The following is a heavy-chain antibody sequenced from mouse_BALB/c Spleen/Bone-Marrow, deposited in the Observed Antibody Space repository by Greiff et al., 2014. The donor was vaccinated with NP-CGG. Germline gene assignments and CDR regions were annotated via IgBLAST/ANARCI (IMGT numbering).Heavy chain of an antibody. J-gene: IGHJ2*01. D-gene: IGHD2-10*02. Sequence: QVQLQQSGAELVRPGASVKLSCKASGYTFTSYWINWVKQRPGQGLEWIGNIYPSDSYTNYNQKFKGKATLTVDKSSSTAYMQLSSPTSEDSAVYYCTRKYGPLYYFDYWGQGTTLTVSS. V-gene: IGHV1-69*02. CDR2: IYPSDSYT. CDR1: GYTFTSYW. CDR3: TRKYGPLYYFDY.